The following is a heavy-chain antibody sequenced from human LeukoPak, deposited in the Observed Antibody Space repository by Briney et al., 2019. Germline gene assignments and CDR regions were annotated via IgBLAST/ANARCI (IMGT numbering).Heavy chain of an antibody. J-gene: IGHJ4*02. D-gene: IGHD6-13*01. V-gene: IGHV3-30-3*01. CDR3: VRSWYLFDY. CDR2: ISDDGSNK. CDR1: GFTFSSYA. Sequence: PGGSLRLSCAASGFTFSSYAMHWVRQAPGKGLEWVAVISDDGSNKYYADSVKGRFTISRDKSKNTLHLQMNSLRVEDTAVYYCVRSWYLFDYWGQGTLVTVSS.